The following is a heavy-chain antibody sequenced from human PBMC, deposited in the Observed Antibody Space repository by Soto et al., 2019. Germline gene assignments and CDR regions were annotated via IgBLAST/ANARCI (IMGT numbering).Heavy chain of an antibody. CDR3: AREFPNWNDKDDAFDI. V-gene: IGHV1-46*01. CDR1: GYTFTSYY. Sequence: QVQLVQSGAEVKKPGASVKVSCKASGYTFTSYYMHWVRQAPGQGLEWMGIINPSGGSTSYAQKFQGRVTMTRDTSTSTVYMELSSLRSEDTAVYYCAREFPNWNDKDDAFDIWGQGTMVTVSS. J-gene: IGHJ3*02. CDR2: INPSGGST. D-gene: IGHD1-1*01.